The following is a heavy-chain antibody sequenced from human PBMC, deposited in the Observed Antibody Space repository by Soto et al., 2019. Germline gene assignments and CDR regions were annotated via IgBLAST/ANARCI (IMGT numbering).Heavy chain of an antibody. CDR2: IIPIFGTA. J-gene: IGHJ6*02. Sequence: QVQLVQSGAEVKKPGSSVKVSCKASGGTFSSYAISWVRQAPGQGIEWMGGIIPIFGTANSAQKSQCRVTITADASTSTAYMELSSLRSEDTAVYYGAKDRYYYGSGPRDVWGQGTTVTFSS. D-gene: IGHD3-10*01. CDR1: GGTFSSYA. V-gene: IGHV1-69*01. CDR3: AKDRYYYGSGPRDV.